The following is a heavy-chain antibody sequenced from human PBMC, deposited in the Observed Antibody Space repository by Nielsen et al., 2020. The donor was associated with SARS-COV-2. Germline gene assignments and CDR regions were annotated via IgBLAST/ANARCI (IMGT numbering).Heavy chain of an antibody. J-gene: IGHJ4*02. CDR3: ARESGDVSASDVDH. V-gene: IGHV1-46*04. Sequence: SVNVSCKASGYTFINYHLHWVRQAPGQGLEWMGTINPRVGRTSYAKKLQGRVTVTRDTSTSTVYMELSSLRSEDTAMYYCARESGDVSASDVDHWGQGTLVTVSS. D-gene: IGHD6-6*01. CDR2: INPRVGRT. CDR1: GYTFINYH.